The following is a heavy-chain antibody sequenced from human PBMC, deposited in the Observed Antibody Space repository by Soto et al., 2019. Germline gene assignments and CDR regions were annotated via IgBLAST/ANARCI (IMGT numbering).Heavy chain of an antibody. J-gene: IGHJ4*02. D-gene: IGHD2-2*01. CDR2: INHSGST. CDR1: GGSFSGYY. CDR3: ARGRRRVVVVPAAPYFDY. Sequence: PSETLSLTCAVYGGSFSGYYWSWIRQPPGKGLEWIGEINHSGSTNYNPSLKSRVTISVDTSKNQFSLKLSSVTAADTAVCYRARGRRRVVVVPAAPYFDYWGQGTLVTVSS. V-gene: IGHV4-34*01.